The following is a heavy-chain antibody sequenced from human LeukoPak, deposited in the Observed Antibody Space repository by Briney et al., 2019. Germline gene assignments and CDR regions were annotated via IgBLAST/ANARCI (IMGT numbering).Heavy chain of an antibody. CDR1: GFTFISYE. V-gene: IGHV3-48*03. Sequence: GGSLRLSCAASGFTFISYEMHWVRQAPGKGLEWVSHISSSGSNTHDTDSVKGRFTISRDNARNSLYMQMNSLRAEDTAVYYCASGYMYGGDFWGQGTLVTVSS. CDR3: ASGYMYGGDF. CDR2: ISSSGSNT. D-gene: IGHD5-18*01. J-gene: IGHJ4*02.